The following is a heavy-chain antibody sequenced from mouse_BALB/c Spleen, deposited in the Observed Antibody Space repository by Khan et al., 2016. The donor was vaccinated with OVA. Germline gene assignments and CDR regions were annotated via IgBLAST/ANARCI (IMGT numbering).Heavy chain of an antibody. J-gene: IGHJ3*01. Sequence: QVQLKQSGAELMKPGASVKISCKATGYIFSNYWIEWVKQRPGHGLEWIGEILPGSANTNYNEKFKGKATFIADSSSNTAYMQFSSLKSADSAVYYYARGFVDWGQGTLVTVSA. V-gene: IGHV1-9*01. CDR3: ARGFVD. CDR1: GYIFSNYW. CDR2: ILPGSANT.